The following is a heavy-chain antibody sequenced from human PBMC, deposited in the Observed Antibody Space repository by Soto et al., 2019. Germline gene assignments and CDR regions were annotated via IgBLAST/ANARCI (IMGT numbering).Heavy chain of an antibody. V-gene: IGHV3-23*01. Sequence: EVQLLESGGGLVQPGGSLRLSCAASGFTFSTYAMSWVRQAPGKGLEWVSGISGSGGSTYYADPVKGRFTISRDNSKNTLYLQMNSLRAEDTAVYYCAKDGSWIQLWFAYWGQGTLVTVSS. CDR2: ISGSGGST. CDR1: GFTFSTYA. CDR3: AKDGSWIQLWFAY. J-gene: IGHJ4*02. D-gene: IGHD5-18*01.